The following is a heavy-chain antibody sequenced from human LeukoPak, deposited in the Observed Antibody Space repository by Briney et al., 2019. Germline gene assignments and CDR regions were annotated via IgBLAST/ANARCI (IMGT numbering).Heavy chain of an antibody. D-gene: IGHD3-10*01. CDR2: ITASGGST. CDR1: GITFNSYA. CDR3: ASDESGCYYLCRYLSY. J-gene: IGHJ4*02. Sequence: GGSLRLSCVASGITFNSYAMTWVRQAPGKGLECVSAITASGGSTYYADSVKGRFTISRDKSKNTLHLQMSSLRAEDTAIYSGASDESGCYYLCRYLSYWGQGTLVTVSS. V-gene: IGHV3-23*01.